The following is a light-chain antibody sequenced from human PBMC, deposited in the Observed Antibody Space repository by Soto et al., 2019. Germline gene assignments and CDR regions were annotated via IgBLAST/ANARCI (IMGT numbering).Light chain of an antibody. V-gene: IGKV1-12*01. CDR3: QQANSFPIT. CDR1: QGSSSW. J-gene: IGKJ5*01. Sequence: DIQMTQSPSSVSASVGDRVTITCRASQGSSSWLAWYQQKPGKAPKLLIYAATRLQSGGASRFSRSGSGTDFTLTISSLQPEDFATYYCQQANSFPITFGQGTRLEIK. CDR2: AAT.